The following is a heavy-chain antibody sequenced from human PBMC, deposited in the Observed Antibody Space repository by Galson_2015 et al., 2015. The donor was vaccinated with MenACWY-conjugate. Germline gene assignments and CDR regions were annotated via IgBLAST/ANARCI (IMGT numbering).Heavy chain of an antibody. D-gene: IGHD6-13*01. CDR2: IYPGDSDT. Sequence: QSGAEAKKPGESLKISCKGSGYSFTSYWVGWVRQMPGKGLEWMGIIYPGDSDTRYSPSFQGQVTISADKSISTAYLQWISLKASDTAMYYCARLGDSSSWYYVYWGQGTLVTVSS. J-gene: IGHJ4*02. CDR1: GYSFTSYW. CDR3: ARLGDSSSWYYVY. V-gene: IGHV5-51*01.